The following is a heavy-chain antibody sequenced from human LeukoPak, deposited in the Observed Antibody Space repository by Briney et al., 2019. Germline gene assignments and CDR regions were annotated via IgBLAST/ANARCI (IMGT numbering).Heavy chain of an antibody. CDR1: GFTFSSYA. CDR2: ISYDGSNK. V-gene: IGHV3-30*04. Sequence: SLRLSCAASGFTFSSYAMHWVRQAPGKGLEWVAVISYDGSNKYYADSVKGRFTISRDNAKNSLYLQMNSLRAEDTAVYYCARERITMVRGDPDYFDYWGQGTLVTVSS. J-gene: IGHJ4*02. D-gene: IGHD3-10*01. CDR3: ARERITMVRGDPDYFDY.